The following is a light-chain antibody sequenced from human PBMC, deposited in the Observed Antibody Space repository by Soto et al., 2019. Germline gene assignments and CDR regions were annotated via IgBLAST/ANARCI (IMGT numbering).Light chain of an antibody. CDR2: GAS. J-gene: IGKJ4*01. Sequence: IQVTQSPSSLSASVGDRVTITCRASQSIGRHLNWYQQKPGTAPNLLIHGASSLQGGVPSRFSASGSGTDFTLTISTLQPADFATYYCLQTYSLPVAFGGGTKVEI. V-gene: IGKV1-39*01. CDR3: LQTYSLPVA. CDR1: QSIGRH.